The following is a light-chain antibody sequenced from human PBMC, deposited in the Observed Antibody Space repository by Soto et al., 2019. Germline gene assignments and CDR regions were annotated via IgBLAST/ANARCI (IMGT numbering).Light chain of an antibody. V-gene: IGKV1-5*02. J-gene: IGKJ1*01. Sequence: IHITHSPSTLSASVSYSVTIIYLPTQGLIIWLSFYRQKPGIAPNLLIHDDSSLESGVPSRFSGSGSGTEFTLTINSLQPDNSATYCCQQYQSYRWTFGQGTKVDI. CDR2: DDS. CDR3: QQYQSYRWT. CDR1: QGLIIW.